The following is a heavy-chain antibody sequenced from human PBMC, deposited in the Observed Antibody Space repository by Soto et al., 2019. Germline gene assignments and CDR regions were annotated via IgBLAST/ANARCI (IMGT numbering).Heavy chain of an antibody. CDR2: ISGSGGST. Sequence: GGSLRLSCAASGFTFSSYAMSWVRQAPGKGLEWVSTISGSGGSTYYADSVKGRFTISRDNSKNTLYLQMNSLRAEDTAVYYCAKPDCSGGSCYAHFDYWGQGTLVTVSS. CDR1: GFTFSSYA. CDR3: AKPDCSGGSCYAHFDY. J-gene: IGHJ4*02. D-gene: IGHD2-15*01. V-gene: IGHV3-23*01.